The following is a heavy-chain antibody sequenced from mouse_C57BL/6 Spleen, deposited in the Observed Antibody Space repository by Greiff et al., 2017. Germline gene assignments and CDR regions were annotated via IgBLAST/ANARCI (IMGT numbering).Heavy chain of an antibody. CDR1: GYTFPSYW. V-gene: IGHV1-7*01. Sequence: QVQLQQSGAELAKPGASVKLSCKASGYTFPSYWMHWVKQRPGQGLEWIGYINPCSGYTKYNQQFKDKATLTEDKSSSTAYMQLRSLTYEDSAVYDGASSTMVTSGGFAYWGQGTLVTVSA. D-gene: IGHD2-2*01. J-gene: IGHJ3*01. CDR3: ASSTMVTSGGFAY. CDR2: INPCSGYT.